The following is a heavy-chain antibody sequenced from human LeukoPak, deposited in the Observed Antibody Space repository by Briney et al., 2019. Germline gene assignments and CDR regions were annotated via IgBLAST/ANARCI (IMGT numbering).Heavy chain of an antibody. Sequence: SVKVSCKASGFTFTSSAVQWVRQARGQRLEWRGWIVVGSGNTNYAQKFQERVTITRDMSTSTAYMELSSLRSEDTAVYYCAAFRFDESYYDILTGYYTTYYSDYWGQGTLVTVSS. J-gene: IGHJ4*02. CDR3: AAFRFDESYYDILTGYYTTYYSDY. CDR1: GFTFTSSA. D-gene: IGHD3-9*01. CDR2: IVVGSGNT. V-gene: IGHV1-58*01.